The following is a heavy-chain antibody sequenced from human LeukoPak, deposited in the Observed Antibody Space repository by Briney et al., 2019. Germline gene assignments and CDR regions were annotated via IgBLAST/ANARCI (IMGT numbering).Heavy chain of an antibody. D-gene: IGHD5-18*01. CDR2: IYYSGST. J-gene: IGHJ4*02. Sequence: PSEILSLTCTVSGGSISSYYWSWIRQPPGKGLEWIGYIYYSGSTNYNPSLKSRVTISVDTSKNQFSLKLSSVTAADTAVYYCARDSGYSYGYGYWGQGTLVTVSS. V-gene: IGHV4-59*01. CDR1: GGSISSYY. CDR3: ARDSGYSYGYGY.